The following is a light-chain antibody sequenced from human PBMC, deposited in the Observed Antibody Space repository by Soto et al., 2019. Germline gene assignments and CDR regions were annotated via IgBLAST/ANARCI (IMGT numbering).Light chain of an antibody. CDR1: SSDIGADNY. CDR2: DVT. CDR3: SSYTPSSTL. J-gene: IGLJ2*01. V-gene: IGLV2-14*03. Sequence: HSALTQPASVSGSPGQSITISCTGTSSDIGADNYVSWYQQHPGKAPKLMIYDVTNRPSGVSNRFSGSKSGNTASLTVSGLQAEDDADYYCSSYTPSSTLFGGGTKLTVL.